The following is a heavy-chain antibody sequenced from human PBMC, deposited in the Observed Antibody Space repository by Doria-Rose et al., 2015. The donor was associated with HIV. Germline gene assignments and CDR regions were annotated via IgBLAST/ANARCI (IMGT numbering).Heavy chain of an antibody. CDR3: ARVGGDYDSSDYYDF. D-gene: IGHD3-22*01. J-gene: IGHJ4*02. V-gene: IGHV2-70*11. CDR2: VDWDDDT. Sequence: GKALEWLASVDWDDDTYYSTSLKTRLSISKDTSKNQVALTMTNMDPEETATYYCARVGGDYDSSDYYDFWGQGTLVTVSP.